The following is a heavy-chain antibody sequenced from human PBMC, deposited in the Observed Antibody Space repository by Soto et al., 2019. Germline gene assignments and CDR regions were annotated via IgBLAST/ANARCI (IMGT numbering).Heavy chain of an antibody. D-gene: IGHD3-10*01. Sequence: QVQLVQSGAEVKRPGSSVKVSCKASGDTFTFYSTNWVRQAPGLGLEWMGRINPILSMSNYAQRFQGRVTITADKSTSTAYMELSSLRSEDTAIYYCASSYGSGYRAFDYWGQGALVTVSS. V-gene: IGHV1-69*02. CDR1: GDTFTFYS. CDR2: INPILSMS. CDR3: ASSYGSGYRAFDY. J-gene: IGHJ4*02.